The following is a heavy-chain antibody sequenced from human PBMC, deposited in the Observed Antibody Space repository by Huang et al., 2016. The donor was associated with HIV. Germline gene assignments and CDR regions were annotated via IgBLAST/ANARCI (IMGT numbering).Heavy chain of an antibody. J-gene: IGHJ3*02. Sequence: MSWVRQAPGKGLEWVADIKKDGSEVKYADSVKGRFTISRDHAQDSVYLQLNILRDEDTAVYYCARIRRALVGADRYDAVDIWGQGTVVIVSA. D-gene: IGHD1-26*01. CDR3: ARIRRALVGADRYDAVDI. CDR2: IKKDGSEV. V-gene: IGHV3-7*01.